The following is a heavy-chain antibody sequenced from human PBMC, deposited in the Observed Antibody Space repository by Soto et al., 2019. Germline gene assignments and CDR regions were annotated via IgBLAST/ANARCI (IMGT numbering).Heavy chain of an antibody. CDR3: AGGWNYFDY. J-gene: IGHJ4*02. CDR1: GFTFSSYA. D-gene: IGHD1-1*01. CDR2: ISGSGGST. Sequence: TGGSLRLSCAASGFTFSSYAMSWVRQAPGKGLEWVSAISGSGGSTYYADSVKGRFTISRDNSKNTLYLQWNSLRGEDTAVYYCAGGWNYFDYWGQGTQVTVSS. V-gene: IGHV3-23*01.